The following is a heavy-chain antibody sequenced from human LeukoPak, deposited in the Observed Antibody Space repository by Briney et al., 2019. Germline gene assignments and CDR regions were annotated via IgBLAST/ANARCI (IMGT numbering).Heavy chain of an antibody. D-gene: IGHD5-18*01. CDR3: ARPVDTASLVN. Sequence: SETLSLTCAVSGGSFSGYHWTWIRQSPGKGLEWIGDINPSGSTYYNPYLKSRLTISVDTYKNQFSLKLRSVTAADTAVYYCARPVDTASLVNWGQGTLVTVSS. V-gene: IGHV4-34*01. J-gene: IGHJ4*02. CDR1: GGSFSGYH. CDR2: INPSGST.